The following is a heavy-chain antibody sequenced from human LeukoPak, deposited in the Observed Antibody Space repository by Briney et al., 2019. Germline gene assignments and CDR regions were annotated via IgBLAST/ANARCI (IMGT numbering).Heavy chain of an antibody. J-gene: IGHJ4*02. Sequence: AGGSLRLSCAASGFTFSDYYMSWIRQAPGKGLEWVSYISSSGSTIYYADSVKGRFTISRDNAKNSLYLQMNSLRAEDTAVYYCANAYCGGDCYFTPSGFDYWGQGTLVTVSS. D-gene: IGHD2-21*02. CDR2: ISSSGSTI. V-gene: IGHV3-11*01. CDR3: ANAYCGGDCYFTPSGFDY. CDR1: GFTFSDYY.